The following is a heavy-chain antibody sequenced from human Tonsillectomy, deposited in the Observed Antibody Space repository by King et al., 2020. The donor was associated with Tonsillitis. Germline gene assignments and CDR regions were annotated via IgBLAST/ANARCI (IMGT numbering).Heavy chain of an antibody. Sequence: ITLKESGPTLVKPTQTLTLTCTFSGFSLSTSGVGVGWISQPPGKALEWLALIYWDDDKRYSPSLKSRLTITKDTSKNQVVLTMTNMDPVDTATSYCAHRGRITIFGVVIDSDCFDPWGQGTLVTVSS. CDR1: GFSLSTSGVG. D-gene: IGHD3-3*01. V-gene: IGHV2-5*02. CDR2: IYWDDDK. J-gene: IGHJ5*02. CDR3: AHRGRITIFGVVIDSDCFDP.